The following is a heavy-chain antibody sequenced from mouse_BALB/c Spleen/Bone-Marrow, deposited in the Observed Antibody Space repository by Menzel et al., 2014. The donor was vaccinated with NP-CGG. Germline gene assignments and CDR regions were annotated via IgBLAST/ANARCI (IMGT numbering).Heavy chain of an antibody. CDR3: VRDENYDIYWYFDV. CDR2: IRNKANGYTT. V-gene: IGHV7-3*02. Sequence: EVKLVESGGGLVQPGGSLRLSCATSGFTFTDYYMSWVRQTPGKALEWLGFIRNKANGYTTDYSVSVKGRFTISRDNSQCILYLQMNTLRAEDSATYYCVRDENYDIYWYFDVWGAGTTVTVSS. D-gene: IGHD1-1*01. CDR1: GFTFTDYY. J-gene: IGHJ1*01.